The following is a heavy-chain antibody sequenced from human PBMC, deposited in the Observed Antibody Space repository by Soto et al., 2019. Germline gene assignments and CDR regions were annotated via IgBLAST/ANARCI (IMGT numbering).Heavy chain of an antibody. J-gene: IGHJ4*02. CDR2: IIPIFDTT. D-gene: IGHD3-10*01. V-gene: IGHV1-69*13. CDR3: ATVSMVRGVIVRQFDY. CDR1: GGTFGSNA. Sequence: SVKVSCKASGGTFGSNALSRVRQAPGQGLEWMGGIIPIFDTTHYAQNFQGRVTITADESTSTAYMALSSLRSEDTAVYYCATVSMVRGVIVRQFDYWGQGTL.